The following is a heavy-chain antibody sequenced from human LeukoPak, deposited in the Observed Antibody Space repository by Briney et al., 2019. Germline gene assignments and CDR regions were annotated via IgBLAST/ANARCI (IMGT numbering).Heavy chain of an antibody. Sequence: GGSLRLSCAASGFTVSSSCMSWVRQAPGKGLEWVSVIYSGGSTYYADSVKGRFTISRDNSKNTLYLQMNSLRAEDTAVYYCETYYYDSSGYYFDYWGQGTLVTVSS. V-gene: IGHV3-66*01. CDR3: ETYYYDSSGYYFDY. D-gene: IGHD3-22*01. CDR1: GFTVSSSC. CDR2: IYSGGST. J-gene: IGHJ4*02.